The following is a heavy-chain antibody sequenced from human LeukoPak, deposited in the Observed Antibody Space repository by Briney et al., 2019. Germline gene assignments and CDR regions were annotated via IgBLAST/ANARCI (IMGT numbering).Heavy chain of an antibody. CDR2: IYYSGST. Sequence: PSQTLSLTCTVSGGSISSGGYYWSWIRQHPGKGLEWIGYIYYSGSTYYNPSLKSRVTISVDTSKNQFSLKLSSVTAADTAVYYCARGGGYSYGYGDAFDIWGQGTMVTVSS. CDR1: GGSISSGGYY. CDR3: ARGGGYSYGYGDAFDI. V-gene: IGHV4-31*03. J-gene: IGHJ3*02. D-gene: IGHD5-18*01.